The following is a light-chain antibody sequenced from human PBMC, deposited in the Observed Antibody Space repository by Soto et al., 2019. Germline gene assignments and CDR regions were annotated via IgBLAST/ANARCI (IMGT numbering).Light chain of an antibody. CDR2: EVS. CDR1: SSDVGGYHY. V-gene: IGLV2-14*01. CDR3: SSYSISTAYL. J-gene: IGLJ2*01. Sequence: QSVLTQPASVSGSPGQSITISCTGTSSDVGGYHYVSWYQLLPGKAPKLILFEVSIRPSGVSYRFSGSKSGNTASLTISGLQAEDEADYFCSSYSISTAYLFGTGTKLPVL.